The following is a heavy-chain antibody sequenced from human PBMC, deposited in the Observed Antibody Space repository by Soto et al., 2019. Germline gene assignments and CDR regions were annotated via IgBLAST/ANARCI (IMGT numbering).Heavy chain of an antibody. J-gene: IGHJ6*02. CDR3: ARGPYYDFWSGYFGYYYYYGMDV. CDR1: GYTFTSYD. D-gene: IGHD3-3*01. CDR2: MNPNSGNT. Sequence: GASVKVCCKASGYTFTSYDINWVRQATGQGLEWMGWMNPNSGNTGYAQKFQGRVTMTRNTSISTAYMELSSLRSEDTAVYYCARGPYYDFWSGYFGYYYYYGMDVWRQGTTVPVS. V-gene: IGHV1-8*01.